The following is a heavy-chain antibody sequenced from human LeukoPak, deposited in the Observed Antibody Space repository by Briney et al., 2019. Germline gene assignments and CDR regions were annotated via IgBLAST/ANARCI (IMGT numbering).Heavy chain of an antibody. CDR2: ISGSGGST. J-gene: IGHJ3*02. V-gene: IGHV3-21*01. CDR1: QFTFSAYN. D-gene: IGHD2-2*01. Sequence: PGGSLRLSCAASQFTFSAYNMNWVRQAPGKGLEWVSAISGSGGSTYYADSVKGRFTISRDNAKNSLYLQMNNLRAEDTAVYYCARFETCTSSTCDDTFDIWGQGTVVTVSS. CDR3: ARFETCTSSTCDDTFDI.